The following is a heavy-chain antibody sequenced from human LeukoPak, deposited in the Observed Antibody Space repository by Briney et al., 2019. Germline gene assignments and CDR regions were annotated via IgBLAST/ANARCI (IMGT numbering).Heavy chain of an antibody. CDR2: IYSDDRA. CDR3: ARDLAGFEEPRYYYYMDV. Sequence: GGSLRLSCVASGFTVNRNVMSWVRQAPGKGLEWVSLIYSDDRAFYADSVKGLFTISRNKSKNTLFLQMSSLKPEDTAIYYCARDLAGFEEPRYYYYMDVWGKGTTVTVSS. V-gene: IGHV3-66*02. D-gene: IGHD1-14*01. J-gene: IGHJ6*03. CDR1: GFTVNRNV.